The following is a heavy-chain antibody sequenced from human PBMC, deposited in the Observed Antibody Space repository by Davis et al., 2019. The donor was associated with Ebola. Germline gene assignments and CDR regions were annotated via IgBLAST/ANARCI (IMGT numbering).Heavy chain of an antibody. J-gene: IGHJ4*02. D-gene: IGHD2-15*01. CDR2: ISSSGSTK. V-gene: IGHV3-11*04. CDR1: GFSFSDYY. Sequence: GESLKISCAASGFSFSDYYMNWIRQAPGKGLEWVSDISSSGSTKNYADSVKGRFTISRDNAKNSLYLQMNSLRAEDTAVYYCARLVVVVGADYFDYWGQGTLVTVSS. CDR3: ARLVVVVGADYFDY.